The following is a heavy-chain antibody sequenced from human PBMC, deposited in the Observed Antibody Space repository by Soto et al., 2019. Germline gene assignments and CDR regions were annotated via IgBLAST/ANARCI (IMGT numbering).Heavy chain of an antibody. CDR2: IYCSGST. V-gene: IGHV4-31*03. D-gene: IGHD3-10*01. Sequence: PSETLSLTCTVSGGSISSGCYYWSWIRQHPGKGKEWIGYIYCSGSTYYNPSLKSRVTISVDTSKNQFSLKLSSVTAADTAVYYCVVQPSYYYGSADYYYMDVWGKGTTVTVSS. CDR1: GGSISSGCYY. CDR3: VVQPSYYYGSADYYYMDV. J-gene: IGHJ6*03.